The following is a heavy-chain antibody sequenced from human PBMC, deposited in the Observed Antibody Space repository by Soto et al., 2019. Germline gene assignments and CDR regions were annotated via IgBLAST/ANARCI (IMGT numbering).Heavy chain of an antibody. J-gene: IGHJ4*02. CDR1: GGSISSSSYY. D-gene: IGHD3-22*01. CDR2: IYYSGST. V-gene: IGHV4-39*01. CDR3: ARRDYYDSSGYYGGFDY. Sequence: KPSETLSLTCTVSGGSISSSSYYWGWIRQPPGKGLEWIGSIYYSGSTYYNPSLKSRVTISVDTSKNQFSLKLSSVTAADTAVYYCARRDYYDSSGYYGGFDYWGQGTLVTVSS.